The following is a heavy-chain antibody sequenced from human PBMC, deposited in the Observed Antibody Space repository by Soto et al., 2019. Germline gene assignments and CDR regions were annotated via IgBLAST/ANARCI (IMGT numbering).Heavy chain of an antibody. CDR1: GGTFTSYA. CDR3: ASLSVYYYSVMHV. CDR2: IIPIFGTA. J-gene: IGHJ6*02. V-gene: IGHV1-69*01. Sequence: QVQLVQSGAEVKKPGSSVKVSCKASGGTFTSYAISWVRQAPGQGLEWMGGIIPIFGTANYAQKFQGRVTITADESTSSAYMDLSSLRSQDTAVYYCASLSVYYYSVMHVWRQGNTVTVSS.